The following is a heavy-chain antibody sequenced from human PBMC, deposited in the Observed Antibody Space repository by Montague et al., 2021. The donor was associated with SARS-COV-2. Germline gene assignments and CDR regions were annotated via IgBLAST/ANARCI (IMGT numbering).Heavy chain of an antibody. D-gene: IGHD3-10*01. CDR3: ASRGAGWFGSNPERFDY. Sequence: SETLSLTCAVSGGSISSSNWGSWVRQPPGKGLEWIREIYHSGSTXXNPXXXSRVTISVDKSKNQFSLKLSAVTAADTAVYYCASRGAGWFGSNPERFDYWGQGTLVTVSS. CDR1: GGSISSSNW. J-gene: IGHJ4*02. CDR2: IYHSGST. V-gene: IGHV4-4*02.